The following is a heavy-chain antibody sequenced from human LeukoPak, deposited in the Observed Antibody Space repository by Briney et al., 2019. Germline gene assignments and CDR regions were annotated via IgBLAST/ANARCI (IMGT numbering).Heavy chain of an antibody. J-gene: IGHJ4*02. Sequence: PGGSLRLSCTASGFTFSSSEMNWVRQAPGRGLEWISYISGSGASIYYADSVKGRFTISRDNGKNSLYLQMNSLRAGDTALYYCTRDRGYTSSWDWGQGTLVTVST. CDR3: TRDRGYTSSWD. D-gene: IGHD6-13*01. CDR2: ISGSGASI. CDR1: GFTFSSSE. V-gene: IGHV3-48*03.